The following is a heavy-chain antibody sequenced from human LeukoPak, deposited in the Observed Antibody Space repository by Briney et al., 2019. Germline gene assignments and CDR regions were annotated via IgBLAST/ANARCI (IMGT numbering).Heavy chain of an antibody. CDR1: GGSIRSSSSY. Sequence: SETLSLTCTVSGGSIRSSSSYRGWVRQPPGKGLEWVGSIHYSGSPNYNPSLKSRVTISVDMSKGQFSLKLTSATAADTAVYYCARPAGYCSTASCYEYFDYWGQGTLVTVSS. CDR3: ARPAGYCSTASCYEYFDY. D-gene: IGHD2-2*01. CDR2: IHYSGSP. V-gene: IGHV4-39*01. J-gene: IGHJ4*02.